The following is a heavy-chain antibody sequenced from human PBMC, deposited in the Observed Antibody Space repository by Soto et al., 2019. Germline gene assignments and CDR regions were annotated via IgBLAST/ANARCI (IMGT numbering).Heavy chain of an antibody. Sequence: SVKVSCKASGGTFSSYAISWVLQAPGQGLEWMGGIIPIFGTANYAQKFQGRVTITADESTSTAYMELSSLRSEDAAVYYCARAMAGISVYYYGMDVWGQGXTVTVSS. CDR2: IIPIFGTA. D-gene: IGHD6-19*01. CDR1: GGTFSSYA. J-gene: IGHJ6*02. CDR3: ARAMAGISVYYYGMDV. V-gene: IGHV1-69*13.